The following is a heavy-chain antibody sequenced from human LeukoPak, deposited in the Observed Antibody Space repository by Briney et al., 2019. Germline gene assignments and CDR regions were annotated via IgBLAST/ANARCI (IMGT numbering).Heavy chain of an antibody. V-gene: IGHV4-39*01. CDR3: ARLFADNYYDSSGYGGYWFYP. J-gene: IGHJ5*02. CDR2: IYYTGRT. D-gene: IGHD3-22*01. Sequence: SETLSLTCSVSGGSISSSSYYCGWIRQPPGKGLEWIGSIYYTGRTYYNPSLKSRVTISEEVSKNQFSLTLSSATAADTAVYYCARLFADNYYDSSGYGGYWFYPLGQGNLVTVSS. CDR1: GGSISSSSYY.